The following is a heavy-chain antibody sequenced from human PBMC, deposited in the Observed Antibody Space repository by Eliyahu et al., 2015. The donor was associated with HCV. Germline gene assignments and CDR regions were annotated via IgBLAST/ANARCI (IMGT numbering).Heavy chain of an antibody. V-gene: IGHV4-30-2*01. J-gene: IGHJ3*02. CDR2: IYHSGST. Sequence: QLQLQESGSGLVKPSQTLSLTCAVSGGSISSGGYSWSWIRQPPGKGLEWIGYIYHSGSTYYNPSLKSRVTISVDRSKNQFSLKLSSVTAADTAVYYCATAGSGHGLDAFDIWGQGTMVTVSS. CDR1: GGSISSGGYS. CDR3: ATAGSGHGLDAFDI. D-gene: IGHD3-3*01.